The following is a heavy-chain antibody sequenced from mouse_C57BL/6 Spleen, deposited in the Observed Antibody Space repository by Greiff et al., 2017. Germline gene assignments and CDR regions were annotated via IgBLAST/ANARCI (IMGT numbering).Heavy chain of an antibody. Sequence: EVKVVESGPELVKPGASVKISCKASGYSFTGYYMHWVKQSHGNILDWIGYIYPYNGVSSYNQKFKGKATLTVDKSSSTAYMELRSLTSEDSAVYYCARFYDPSGYFDVWGTGTTVTVS. CDR1: GYSFTGYY. CDR3: ARFYDPSGYFDV. J-gene: IGHJ1*03. D-gene: IGHD2-3*01. CDR2: IYPYNGVS. V-gene: IGHV1-31*01.